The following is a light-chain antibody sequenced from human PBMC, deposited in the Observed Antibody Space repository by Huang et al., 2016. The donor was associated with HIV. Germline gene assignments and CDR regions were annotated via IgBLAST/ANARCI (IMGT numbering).Light chain of an antibody. V-gene: IGKV3-20*01. CDR3: QQYGSSPYT. CDR1: QSVSSSY. Sequence: EHVLTQSPGTLSLSPGERATLSCRASQSVSSSYLAWYQQKPGQAPRLLIYGTSTRATDMPDRFSGSGSGTDFTLTISRLEPEDFALYYCQQYGSSPYTFGPGTKLEIK. CDR2: GTS. J-gene: IGKJ2*01.